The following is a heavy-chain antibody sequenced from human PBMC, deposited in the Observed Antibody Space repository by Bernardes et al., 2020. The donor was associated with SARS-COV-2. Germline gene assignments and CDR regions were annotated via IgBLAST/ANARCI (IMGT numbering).Heavy chain of an antibody. J-gene: IGHJ4*02. CDR1: GCSLSTYY. V-gene: IGHV4-59*01. CDR2: IYYSGST. Sequence: SETLSLTCTVPGCSLSTYYWSWIRQPPGKGLEWICYIYYSGSTNYNPSLKSRVTISVDTSKNQFSLKLNSVTAADTAVYYCARDRAYQFDYWGQGTLVTVSS. D-gene: IGHD2-2*01. CDR3: ARDRAYQFDY.